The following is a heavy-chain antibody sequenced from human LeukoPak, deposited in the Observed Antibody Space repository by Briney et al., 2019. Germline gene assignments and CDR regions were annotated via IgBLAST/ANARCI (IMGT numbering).Heavy chain of an antibody. Sequence: SETLSLTCAVTGYPISSGYYWGWVRQPPGKGLEWMGSIYYSGNTYYNPSLKSRVTISVDTSKNQFSLKLSSVTAADTAVYYCAINPITMIVGFDYWGQGTLVTVSS. CDR2: IYYSGNT. J-gene: IGHJ4*02. CDR1: GYPISSGYY. CDR3: AINPITMIVGFDY. V-gene: IGHV4-38-2*01. D-gene: IGHD3-22*01.